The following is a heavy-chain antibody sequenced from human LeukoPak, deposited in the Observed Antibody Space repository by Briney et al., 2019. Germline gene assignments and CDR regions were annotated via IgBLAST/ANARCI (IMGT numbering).Heavy chain of an antibody. CDR3: AKDRGQSSGWYP. D-gene: IGHD6-19*01. CDR1: GLTFSTYA. V-gene: IGHV3-23*01. CDR2: ISGSGGST. Sequence: GGSLRLSCAASGLTFSTYAMSWVRQAPGKGLKWVSAISGSGGSTYYADCVKGRFTISRDNSKNTLYMQMNSLRAEDTAVYYCAKDRGQSSGWYPWGQGTLVTVSS. J-gene: IGHJ5*02.